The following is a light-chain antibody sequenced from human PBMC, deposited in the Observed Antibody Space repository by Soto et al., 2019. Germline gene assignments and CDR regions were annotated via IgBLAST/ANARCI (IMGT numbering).Light chain of an antibody. CDR2: GAS. CDR1: QSVSSN. J-gene: IGKJ4*01. CDR3: QQYNSWPLT. V-gene: IGKV3-15*01. Sequence: ERVMTQSPATLSVSPGERATLSCRASQSVSSNLAWYQQKPGQAPRLLIYGASNRATAIPARFSGSGSGTEFTLTISSLQSEDFAVYYCQQYNSWPLTFGGGTKVEIK.